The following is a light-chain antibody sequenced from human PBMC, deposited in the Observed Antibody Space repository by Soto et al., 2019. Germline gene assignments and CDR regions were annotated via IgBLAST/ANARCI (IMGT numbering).Light chain of an antibody. Sequence: QSVLTQPPSVSAAPGQKVTSSCSGSSSNIGNNYVSWYQQLPGTAPKLLIYDNNKRPSGIPDRFSGSKSGTSATLGITGLQTGDEADYYCGTWDSSLSAGGVFGGGTQLTVL. V-gene: IGLV1-51*01. CDR2: DNN. CDR3: GTWDSSLSAGGV. CDR1: SSNIGNNY. J-gene: IGLJ3*02.